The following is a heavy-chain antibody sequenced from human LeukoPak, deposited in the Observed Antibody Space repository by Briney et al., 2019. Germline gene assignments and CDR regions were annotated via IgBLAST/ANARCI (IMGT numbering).Heavy chain of an antibody. Sequence: PGGSLRLSFAASGFTFSSYAMHWVRQAPGKGLEWVAVISYDGSNKYYADSVKGRFTISRDNSKNTLYLQMNSLRAEDTAVYYCARDLPNHYCSSTSCPKVVWAFDIWGQGTMVTVSS. CDR2: ISYDGSNK. CDR1: GFTFSSYA. V-gene: IGHV3-30-3*01. CDR3: ARDLPNHYCSSTSCPKVVWAFDI. J-gene: IGHJ3*02. D-gene: IGHD2-2*01.